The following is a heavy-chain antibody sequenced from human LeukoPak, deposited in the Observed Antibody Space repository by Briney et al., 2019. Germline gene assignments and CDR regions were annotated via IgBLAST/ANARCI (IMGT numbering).Heavy chain of an antibody. CDR3: ARDAALGSDYYYYYMDV. Sequence: PSQTLSLTCTVSGDSIYSGGFYWSWIRQHPGKGLEWIGYIYYSGSTYYNPSLKSRVTISVDTSKNQFSLKLSSVTAADTAVYYCARDAALGSDYYYYYMDVWGKGTTVTVSS. J-gene: IGHJ6*03. CDR1: GDSIYSGGFY. D-gene: IGHD6-25*01. V-gene: IGHV4-31*03. CDR2: IYYSGST.